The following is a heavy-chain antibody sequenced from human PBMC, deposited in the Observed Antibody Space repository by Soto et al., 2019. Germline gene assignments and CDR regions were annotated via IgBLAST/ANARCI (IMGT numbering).Heavy chain of an antibody. J-gene: IGHJ5*02. D-gene: IGHD3-16*01. V-gene: IGHV4-61*01. Sequence: SETLSLTGTVSGDSITSGNYYWTWIRQPPGKGLEWIGYIYYSGSTNHNPPLKSRVTISVDTSKNQFSLKLSSVIAADTAVYYCARDYARRGWFDPWGQGTLVTVSS. CDR1: GDSITSGNYY. CDR2: IYYSGST. CDR3: ARDYARRGWFDP.